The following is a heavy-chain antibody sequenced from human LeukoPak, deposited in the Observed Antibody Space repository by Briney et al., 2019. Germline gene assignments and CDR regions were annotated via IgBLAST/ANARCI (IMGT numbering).Heavy chain of an antibody. CDR3: AGRITMIVVSLEFDY. J-gene: IGHJ4*02. Sequence: GGSLRLSCAASGFTFSSYEMNWVRQAPGKGLEWVSYISSSGSTIYYADSVKGRFTISRDNAKNSLYLQMNSLRAEDTAVHYCAGRITMIVVSLEFDYWGQGTLVTVSS. D-gene: IGHD3-22*01. V-gene: IGHV3-48*03. CDR2: ISSSGSTI. CDR1: GFTFSSYE.